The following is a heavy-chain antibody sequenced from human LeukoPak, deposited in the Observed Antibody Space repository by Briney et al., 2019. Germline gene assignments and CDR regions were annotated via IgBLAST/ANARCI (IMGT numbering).Heavy chain of an antibody. J-gene: IGHJ4*02. CDR3: AKVQASPTRVTAQYFDY. Sequence: GGSLRLSCAASGFTFSSYSMHWVRQAPGKGLEWVAVIRSDGSNKYYADSVKGRFTISTDNTKNSLYLQMHSLEAADTAVYYCAKVQASPTRVTAQYFDYWGQGTLVTVSS. D-gene: IGHD4-4*01. V-gene: IGHV3-33*03. CDR2: IRSDGSNK. CDR1: GFTFSSYS.